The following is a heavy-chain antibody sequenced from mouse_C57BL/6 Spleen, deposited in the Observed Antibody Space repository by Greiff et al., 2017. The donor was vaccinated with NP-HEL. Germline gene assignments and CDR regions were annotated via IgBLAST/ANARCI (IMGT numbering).Heavy chain of an antibody. J-gene: IGHJ3*01. Sequence: DVMLVESGGDLVKPGGSLKLSCAASGFTFSSYGMSWVRQTPDKRLEWVATISSGGSYTYYPDSVKGRFTISRDNAKNTLYLQMSSLKSEDTAMYYCARGPLPFAYWGQGTLVTVSA. V-gene: IGHV5-6*02. CDR3: ARGPLPFAY. CDR2: ISSGGSYT. CDR1: GFTFSSYG.